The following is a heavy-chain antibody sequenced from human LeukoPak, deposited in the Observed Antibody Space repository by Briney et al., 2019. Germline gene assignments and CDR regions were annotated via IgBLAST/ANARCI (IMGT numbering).Heavy chain of an antibody. D-gene: IGHD3-10*01. CDR2: ISGSGDDT. J-gene: IGHJ4*02. CDR3: AKKEAMIRGVPYYYDF. V-gene: IGHV3-23*01. Sequence: GGSLRLSCSASEFTFSSYVMTWVRQAPGQGLEWVSAISGSGDDTYYADSVKGRFTISRDNSKNTLYLQMNSLRAEDTAVYYCAKKEAMIRGVPYYYDFWGQGTLVTVSS. CDR1: EFTFSSYV.